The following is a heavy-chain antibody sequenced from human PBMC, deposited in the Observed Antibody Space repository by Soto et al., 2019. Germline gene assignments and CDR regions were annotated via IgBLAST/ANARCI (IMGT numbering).Heavy chain of an antibody. CDR3: ARGAGFYPSYFEH. CDR2: IIPIFGPG. J-gene: IGHJ4*02. CDR1: GGTFSNDA. Sequence: QVLLVQSGAEVKKPGSSVKVSCKASGGTFSNDAISWVRQAPGQGLEWMGGIIPIFGPGYYAQKFQGRITIIADESTSTVSMEVSSLRSGDSAVYYCARGAGFYPSYFEHWGLGPLVTVSS. V-gene: IGHV1-69*01. D-gene: IGHD3-16*02.